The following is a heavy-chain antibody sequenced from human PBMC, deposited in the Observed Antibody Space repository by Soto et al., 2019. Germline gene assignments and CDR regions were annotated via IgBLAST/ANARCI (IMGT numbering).Heavy chain of an antibody. D-gene: IGHD5-12*01. CDR1: GGSISSSSYY. CDR3: AREGLKMATIDFDY. V-gene: IGHV4-39*01. Sequence: ASETLSLTCTVSGGSISSSSYYWGWIRQPPGKGLEWIGSIYYSGSTYYNPSLKSRVTISVDTSKNQFSLKLSSVTAADTAVYYCAREGLKMATIDFDYWGQGTLVTVSS. J-gene: IGHJ4*02. CDR2: IYYSGST.